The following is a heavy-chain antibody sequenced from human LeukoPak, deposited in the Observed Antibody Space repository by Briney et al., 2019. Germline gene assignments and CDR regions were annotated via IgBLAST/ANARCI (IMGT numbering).Heavy chain of an antibody. CDR1: GGSISSGDYY. V-gene: IGHV4-30-4*01. CDR3: ARDRGYSYGPYWYFDL. Sequence: SETLSLTCTVSGGSISSGDYYWSWIRQPPGKGLEWIGYIYYSGSTYYNPSLKSRVTISVDTSENQFSLKLSSVTAADTAVYYCARDRGYSYGPYWYFDLWGRGTPVTVSS. CDR2: IYYSGST. J-gene: IGHJ2*01. D-gene: IGHD5-18*01.